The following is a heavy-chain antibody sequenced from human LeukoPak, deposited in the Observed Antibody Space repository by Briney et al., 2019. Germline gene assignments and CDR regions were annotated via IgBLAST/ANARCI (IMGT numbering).Heavy chain of an antibody. CDR2: IVVGSGNT. Sequence: SVKVSCKASGFTFTSSAMQWVRQARGQRLEWIGWIVVGSGNTNYAQKFQERVTITRDMSTSTAYMELSSLRSEDTAVYYCARATYYYDSSGDTPFDIWGQGTMVTVSS. V-gene: IGHV1-58*02. J-gene: IGHJ3*02. CDR1: GFTFTSSA. CDR3: ARATYYYDSSGDTPFDI. D-gene: IGHD3-22*01.